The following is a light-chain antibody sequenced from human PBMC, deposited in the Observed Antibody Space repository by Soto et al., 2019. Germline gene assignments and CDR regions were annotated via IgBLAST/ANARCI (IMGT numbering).Light chain of an antibody. CDR2: EVS. J-gene: IGLJ3*02. Sequence: QSALTQPPSASGSPGQSVTISCTGTSSDVGAYNYVSWYQQYPGKAPKLMIYEVSKRPSGVPDRFSGSKTGKTASLTVSGIQPEDEDDYYCTSYAGSNIWVFGGGTKVTVL. CDR1: SSDVGAYNY. V-gene: IGLV2-8*01. CDR3: TSYAGSNIWV.